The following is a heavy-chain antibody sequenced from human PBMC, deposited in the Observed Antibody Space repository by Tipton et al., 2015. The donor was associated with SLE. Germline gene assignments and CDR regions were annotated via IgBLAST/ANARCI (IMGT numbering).Heavy chain of an antibody. Sequence: SLRLSCAASSGIIFSNLWMSWVRQAPGKGLEWVGRFKRKTDGGTRDYAAPVKGRFTISRDDSTNTLYLQMNNLRTEDTAVYYCTTDPPGDWWEVLFDYWGQGTLVTVSS. J-gene: IGHJ4*02. V-gene: IGHV3-15*01. CDR3: TTDPPGDWWEVLFDY. D-gene: IGHD1-26*01. CDR1: GIIFSNLW. CDR2: FKRKTDGGTR.